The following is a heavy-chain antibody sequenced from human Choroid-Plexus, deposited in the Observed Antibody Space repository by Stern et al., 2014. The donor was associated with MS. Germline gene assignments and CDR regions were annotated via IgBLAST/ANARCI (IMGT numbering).Heavy chain of an antibody. V-gene: IGHV3-30*18. CDR2: ISYDGSDK. Sequence: VQLEESGGGVAQPGRPLILSCAASGFTFSNFGMNWVRQAPGKGLEWGALISYDGSDKYYADSVKGRFTIFRDNSKNTLYMHMNSLRAEDTAVYYCAKDRQWSTYFFDYWGQGSLVTVSS. D-gene: IGHD2-15*01. CDR1: GFTFSNFG. J-gene: IGHJ4*02. CDR3: AKDRQWSTYFFDY.